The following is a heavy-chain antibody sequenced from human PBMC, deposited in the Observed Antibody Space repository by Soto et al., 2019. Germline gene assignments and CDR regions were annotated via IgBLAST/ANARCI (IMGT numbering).Heavy chain of an antibody. CDR1: GFTFDDYA. J-gene: IGHJ6*02. D-gene: IGHD6-19*01. CDR3: ARGQWGLDV. V-gene: IGHV3-7*01. CDR2: IKQDGSEK. Sequence: GGSLRLSCAASGFTFDDYAMHWVRQVPGKGLEWVAKIKQDGSEKYYVDSVKGRFTISRDNAKNSLYLQMNSLRAEDTAVYYCARGQWGLDVWGQGTTVTVSS.